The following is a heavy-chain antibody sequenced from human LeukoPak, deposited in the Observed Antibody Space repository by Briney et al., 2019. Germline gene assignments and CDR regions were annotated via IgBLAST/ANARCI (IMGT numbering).Heavy chain of an antibody. CDR2: ISSSSTYK. CDR1: GFTFSAYS. J-gene: IGHJ6*02. Sequence: GGSLRLSCVASGFTFSAYSVHWVRQAPGKGLEWVSSISSSSTYKHYADSVKGRFTISRDNAKNSLYLQMNSLRADDTAVYYCARDPKVTIFGVTKHYGMDVWGQGTTVTVSS. D-gene: IGHD3-3*01. CDR3: ARDPKVTIFGVTKHYGMDV. V-gene: IGHV3-21*04.